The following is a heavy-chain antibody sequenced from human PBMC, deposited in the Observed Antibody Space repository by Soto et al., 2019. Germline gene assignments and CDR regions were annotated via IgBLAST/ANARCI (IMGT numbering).Heavy chain of an antibody. V-gene: IGHV3-23*01. CDR1: GFPFSSYV. CDR3: AKDSNKYSSSLRGRYFDY. Sequence: PGGSLRLSCAASGFPFSSYVMSWVRQAPGKGLEWVSGISGGGSNTFYADSVKGRFTNSRVNSKNTLLLQVNSLGAEDTAVYYCAKDSNKYSSSLRGRYFDYWGQGIGVTVSS. CDR2: ISGGGSNT. J-gene: IGHJ4*02. D-gene: IGHD4-4*01.